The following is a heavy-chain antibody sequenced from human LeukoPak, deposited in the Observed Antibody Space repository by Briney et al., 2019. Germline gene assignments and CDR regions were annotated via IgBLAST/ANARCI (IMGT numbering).Heavy chain of an antibody. CDR3: ARGVSAVGGYYYGMDV. CDR2: ISGNGNK. D-gene: IGHD6-13*01. J-gene: IGHJ6*02. CDR1: GFILSSHA. V-gene: IGHV3-30*03. Sequence: AGGSLRPSCAASGFILSSHAMHWVRQAPGKGREWVALISGNGNKFNSDSVEGRVTISSDNPKNTVNLQMNSLRSDDTAVYYCARGVSAVGGYYYGMDVWGQGTTVTVSS.